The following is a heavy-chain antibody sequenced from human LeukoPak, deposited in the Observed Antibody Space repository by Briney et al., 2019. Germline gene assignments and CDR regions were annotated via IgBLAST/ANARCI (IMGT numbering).Heavy chain of an antibody. D-gene: IGHD2-2*01. Sequence: ASVKVSCKASGYTFTRYYLHWARQPPGQELEGMGEFNPIGGSTSYAQKFRVRVTLTRDMSTSTLYMELSSLRSEDTAVYSCARVVVPSRSTNSFDPWGQGTLVTVSS. V-gene: IGHV1-46*01. CDR3: ARVVVPSRSTNSFDP. CDR1: GYTFTRYY. J-gene: IGHJ5*02. CDR2: FNPIGGST.